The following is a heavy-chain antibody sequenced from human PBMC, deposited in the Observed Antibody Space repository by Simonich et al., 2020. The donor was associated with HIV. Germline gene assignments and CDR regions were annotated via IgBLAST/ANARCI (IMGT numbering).Heavy chain of an antibody. Sequence: EVQLVEYGGGLVKPGGSLRLSCAASGFTFSSYSMNWVRQAPGKGLEWVSYISSSSSYIYYADSVKGRFTISRENAKNSLYLQMNSLRAEDTAVYYCARDGRKGSSTSCSDYWGQGTLVTVSS. CDR1: GFTFSSYS. CDR2: ISSSSSYI. D-gene: IGHD2-2*01. CDR3: ARDGRKGSSTSCSDY. V-gene: IGHV3-21*01. J-gene: IGHJ4*02.